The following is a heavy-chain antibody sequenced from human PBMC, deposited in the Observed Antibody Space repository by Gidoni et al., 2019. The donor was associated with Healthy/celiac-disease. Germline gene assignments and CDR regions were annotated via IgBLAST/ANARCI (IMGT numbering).Heavy chain of an antibody. CDR2: INSDGSST. Sequence: EVQLVESGGGLVQPGGSLRLSCAASGFTFSSYWMHWVRQAPGKGLVWVSRINSDGSSTSYADSVKGRFTISRDNVKNTPYLQMNSLRAEDTAVYYCARIREVVKVWSDAFDIWGQGTMVTVSS. V-gene: IGHV3-74*01. J-gene: IGHJ3*02. CDR1: GFTFSSYW. CDR3: ARIREVVKVWSDAFDI. D-gene: IGHD3-22*01.